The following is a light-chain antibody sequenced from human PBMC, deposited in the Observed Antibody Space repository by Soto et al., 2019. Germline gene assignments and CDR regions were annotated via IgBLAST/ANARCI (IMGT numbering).Light chain of an antibody. CDR2: AAS. CDR3: QRSGPAPWT. J-gene: IGKJ1*01. Sequence: EIVLTQSAGTLSLSPGERATLSCRASQTVRGSYLAWFQQKPGQAPRLLIYAASTRAAGVPDRFRGSGSGTVFSLTINRLEPEDFAVYYCQRSGPAPWTFGQGTKLEIK. V-gene: IGKV3-20*01. CDR1: QTVRGSY.